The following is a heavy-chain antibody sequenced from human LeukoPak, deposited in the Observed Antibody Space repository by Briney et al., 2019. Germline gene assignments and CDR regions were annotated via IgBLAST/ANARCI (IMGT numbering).Heavy chain of an antibody. CDR3: AGMRITTPTVRTLDY. Sequence: SETLSLTCTVPGGSMSTHYWTWIRQPPGKGLEWIGFIYYTGSTNYNPSLKSRVTISVDTSKNQFSLKLSSVTAADTAVYYCAGMRITTPTVRTLDYWGQGTLVTVSS. J-gene: IGHJ4*02. V-gene: IGHV4-59*11. CDR1: GGSMSTHY. D-gene: IGHD1-14*01. CDR2: IYYTGST.